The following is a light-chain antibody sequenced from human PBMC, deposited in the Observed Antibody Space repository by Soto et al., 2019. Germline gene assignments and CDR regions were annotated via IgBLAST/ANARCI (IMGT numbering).Light chain of an antibody. CDR3: AAWDDSLSGWV. Sequence: QSVLTQPPSASGTPGQRVTISCSGSSSNIGSTHVYWFQQLPGTAPKLLVYRSDQRPSGVPDRFSGSKSDTSASLAISGLRSEDEANYYCAAWDDSLSGWVFGGGTKLNVL. CDR1: SSNIGSTH. CDR2: RSD. J-gene: IGLJ3*02. V-gene: IGLV1-47*01.